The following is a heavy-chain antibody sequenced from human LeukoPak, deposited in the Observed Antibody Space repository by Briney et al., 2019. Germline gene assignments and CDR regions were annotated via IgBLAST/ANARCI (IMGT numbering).Heavy chain of an antibody. D-gene: IGHD3-3*01. CDR2: ISYDGSNK. J-gene: IGHJ6*02. CDR3: AREHNTYYDFWSGYSYGMDV. V-gene: IGHV3-30-3*01. CDR1: GFTFSSYA. Sequence: GGSLRLSCAVSGFTFSSYAMHWVRQAPGKGLEWVAVISYDGSNKYYADSVKGRFTISRDNSKNTLYLQMNSLRAEDTAVYYCAREHNTYYDFWSGYSYGMDVWGQGTTVTVSS.